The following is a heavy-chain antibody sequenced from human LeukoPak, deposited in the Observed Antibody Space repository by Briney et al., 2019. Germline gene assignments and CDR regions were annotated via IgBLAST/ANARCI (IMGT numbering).Heavy chain of an antibody. CDR3: AKDRSGGYYMDV. Sequence: GGSLRLSCAASGFTVSSNYMSWVRQAPGKGLEWVSVIYSGGSTYYADSVKGRFTISRDNSKNTLYLQMNSLRAEDTAVYYCAKDRSGGYYMDVWGKGTTVTISS. V-gene: IGHV3-66*01. CDR2: IYSGGST. CDR1: GFTVSSNY. J-gene: IGHJ6*03. D-gene: IGHD3-10*01.